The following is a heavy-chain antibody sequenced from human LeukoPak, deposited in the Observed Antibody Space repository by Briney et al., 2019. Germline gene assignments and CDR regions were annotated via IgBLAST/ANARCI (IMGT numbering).Heavy chain of an antibody. CDR2: ISSSSSYI. CDR3: ARGRMVYAFDAFDI. Sequence: PGGSLRLSCAASGFTFSSYSMNWVRQAPGKGLEWVSSISSSSSYIYYADSLKGRFTISRDNAKNSLYLQMNSLRAEDTAVYYCARGRMVYAFDAFDIWGQGTMVTVSS. J-gene: IGHJ3*02. D-gene: IGHD2-8*01. V-gene: IGHV3-21*01. CDR1: GFTFSSYS.